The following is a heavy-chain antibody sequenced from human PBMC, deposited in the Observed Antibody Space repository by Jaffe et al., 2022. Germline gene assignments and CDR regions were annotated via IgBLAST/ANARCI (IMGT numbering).Heavy chain of an antibody. CDR1: GGTFSSYT. CDR2: IIPILGIA. CDR3: ATPPDYGDNGLDY. V-gene: IGHV1-69*02. Sequence: QVQLVQSGAEVKKPGSSVKVSCKASGGTFSSYTISWVRQAPGQGLEWMGRIIPILGIANYAQKFQGRVTITADKSTSTAYMELSSLRSEDTAVYYCATPPDYGDNGLDYWGQGTLVTVSS. D-gene: IGHD4-17*01. J-gene: IGHJ4*02.